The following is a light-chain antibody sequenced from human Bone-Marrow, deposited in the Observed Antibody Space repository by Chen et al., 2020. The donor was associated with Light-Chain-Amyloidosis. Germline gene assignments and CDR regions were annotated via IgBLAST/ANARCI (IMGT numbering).Light chain of an antibody. J-gene: IGKJ4*01. CDR3: QQYSRFPFT. Sequence: DIHMTQSPSTLSASVGDTVTVTCRASGNIDVWLAWYQQKPGEAPTVLIYKASNLKSGVPSRFSGSASGTEFALTIHNLQSDDFATYFCQQYSRFPFTFGGGTKVET. CDR1: GNIDVW. CDR2: KAS. V-gene: IGKV1-5*03.